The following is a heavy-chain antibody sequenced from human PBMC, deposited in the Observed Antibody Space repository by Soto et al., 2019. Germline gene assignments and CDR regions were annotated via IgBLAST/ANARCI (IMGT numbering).Heavy chain of an antibody. Sequence: SVKVSCKASGGTFSSYAISWVRQAPGQGLEWMGGIIPIFGTANYAQKFQGRVTITADESTSTAYMELSSLRSEDTAVYYCARDVPQTYNWFDPWGQGTLVTVSS. V-gene: IGHV1-69*13. CDR2: IIPIFGTA. CDR3: ARDVPQTYNWFDP. CDR1: GGTFSSYA. D-gene: IGHD2-2*01. J-gene: IGHJ5*02.